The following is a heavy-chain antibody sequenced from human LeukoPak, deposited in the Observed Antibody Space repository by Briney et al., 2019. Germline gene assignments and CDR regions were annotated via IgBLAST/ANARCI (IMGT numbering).Heavy chain of an antibody. V-gene: IGHV3-23*01. CDR2: ISGSGGST. CDR3: GKGINYYDNSGYFKH. Sequence: GGSLRLSCAASGFTFSTYWMSWVRQAPGKGLEWVSAISGSGGSTYYADSVKGRFTISRDNSKNTLYLQMNSLRAEDTAVYYCGKGINYYDNSGYFKHWGQGTLVTVSS. J-gene: IGHJ4*02. D-gene: IGHD3-22*01. CDR1: GFTFSTYW.